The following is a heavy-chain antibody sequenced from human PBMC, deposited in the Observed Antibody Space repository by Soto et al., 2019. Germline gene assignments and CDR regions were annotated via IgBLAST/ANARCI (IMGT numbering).Heavy chain of an antibody. CDR3: ARGRWFGELSYTDAFDI. J-gene: IGHJ3*02. V-gene: IGHV1-18*01. D-gene: IGHD3-10*01. Sequence: QVQLVQSGAEVKKPGASVKVSCKASGYTFTSYGISWVRQAPGQGLERMGWISAYNGNTNYAQKLQGRVTMTTDTPTSTAYMELRSLRSDDTAVYYCARGRWFGELSYTDAFDIWGQGTMVTVSS. CDR2: ISAYNGNT. CDR1: GYTFTSYG.